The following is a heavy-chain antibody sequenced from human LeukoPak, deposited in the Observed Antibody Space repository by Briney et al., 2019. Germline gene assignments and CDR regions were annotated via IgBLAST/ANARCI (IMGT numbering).Heavy chain of an antibody. CDR3: ARDLGYGDYVGWFDP. J-gene: IGHJ5*02. CDR1: GYTFTGYY. Sequence: ASVKVSCKASGYTFTGYYMHWVRQAPGQGLEWMGWINPNSGGTNYAQKFQGRVTMTRDTSISTAYMELSRLRSDDTAVYYCARDLGYGDYVGWFDPWGQGTLVTVSS. V-gene: IGHV1-2*02. CDR2: INPNSGGT. D-gene: IGHD4-17*01.